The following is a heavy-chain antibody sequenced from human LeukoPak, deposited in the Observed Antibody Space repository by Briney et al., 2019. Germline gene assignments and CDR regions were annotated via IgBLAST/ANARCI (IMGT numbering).Heavy chain of an antibody. J-gene: IGHJ4*02. CDR2: ISSSSSYI. CDR3: ATDRGDYSLDY. V-gene: IGHV3-21*01. Sequence: GGSLRLSCAASGFTFSSYAMSWVRQAPGKGLEWVSSISSSSSYIYYADSVKGRFTISRDNAKNSLYLQMNSLRAEDTAVYYCATDRGDYSLDYWGQGTLVTVSS. CDR1: GFTFSSYA. D-gene: IGHD4-17*01.